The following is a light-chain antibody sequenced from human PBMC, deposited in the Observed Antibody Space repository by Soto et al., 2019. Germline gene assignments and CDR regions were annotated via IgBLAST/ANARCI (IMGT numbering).Light chain of an antibody. V-gene: IGKV1-5*01. Sequence: DIPMTQSPSTLSASVGDRVTITCRASQSISSWLAWYQQKPGKAPKLLIFDASSLESGVPSRFSGSGSGTEFTLTISSLQPDDFATYYCQQYNSYSSDTFGQGTKLEIK. CDR3: QQYNSYSSDT. J-gene: IGKJ2*01. CDR1: QSISSW. CDR2: DAS.